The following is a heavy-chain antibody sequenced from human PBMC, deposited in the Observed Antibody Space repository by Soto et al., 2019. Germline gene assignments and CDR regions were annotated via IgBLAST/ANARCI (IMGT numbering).Heavy chain of an antibody. J-gene: IGHJ6*02. Sequence: SETLSLTCTASNGSVSSGTYSWSWVRQPPGKGLEWIGYIYYSGTTYYTPSLKSRLTMSMDRANDHFSLNLTSVTAADTAVYFCARGHYYYGMDVWGQGITVTVSS. CDR2: IYYSGTT. CDR3: ARGHYYYGMDV. CDR1: NGSVSSGTYS. V-gene: IGHV4-30-2*01.